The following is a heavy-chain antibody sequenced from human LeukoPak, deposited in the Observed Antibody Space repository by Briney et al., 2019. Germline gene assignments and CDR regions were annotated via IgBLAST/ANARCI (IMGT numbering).Heavy chain of an antibody. Sequence: GGSLRLSCAASGFTFSDYYMSWIRQAPGKGLEWVSYISSSGSIIYYADSVKGRFTISRDNDKNSLYLQMNSLRAEDTAIYYCARVDDCSSSSCYMGRRDYYYIDVWGKGTTVTVSS. CDR3: ARVDDCSSSSCYMGRRDYYYIDV. CDR2: ISSSGSII. J-gene: IGHJ6*03. V-gene: IGHV3-11*04. D-gene: IGHD2-2*02. CDR1: GFTFSDYY.